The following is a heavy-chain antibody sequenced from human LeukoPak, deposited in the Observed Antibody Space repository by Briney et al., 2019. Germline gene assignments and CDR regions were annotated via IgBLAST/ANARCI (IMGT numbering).Heavy chain of an antibody. Sequence: SETLSHTCSVSDGSINSYYWSWIRQPPGKGLEWIGYIHSSGATHYNPSLKSRVTTSLDTSKNQFSLKLSSVTAADTAVYYCARLGSYSDHWGRGTLVTVSS. CDR1: DGSINSYY. J-gene: IGHJ5*02. V-gene: IGHV4-4*09. CDR3: ARLGSYSDH. CDR2: IHSSGAT. D-gene: IGHD1-26*01.